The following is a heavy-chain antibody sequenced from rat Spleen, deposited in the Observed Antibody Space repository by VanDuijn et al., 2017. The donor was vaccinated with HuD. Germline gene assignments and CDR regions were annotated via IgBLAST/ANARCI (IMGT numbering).Heavy chain of an antibody. CDR2: ISHDGSST. V-gene: IGHV5-29*01. Sequence: EVQLVESDGGLVQPGRSLKLSCAASGFTFSDYYMAWVRQAPTKGLEWVATISHDGSSTYYRDSVKGRFTISRDNAKSTLYLQMDSLRSEDTATYYCARMGYRNFIPYWYFDFWGPGTMVTVSS. J-gene: IGHJ1*01. CDR3: ARMGYRNFIPYWYFDF. D-gene: IGHD1-1*01. CDR1: GFTFSDYY.